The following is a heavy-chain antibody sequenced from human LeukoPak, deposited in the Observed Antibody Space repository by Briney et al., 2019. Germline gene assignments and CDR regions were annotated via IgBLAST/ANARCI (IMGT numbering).Heavy chain of an antibody. CDR1: GGSISSGGYY. CDR3: ARGNNYYDSSGPPIVFDY. J-gene: IGHJ4*02. CDR2: IYYSGST. D-gene: IGHD3-22*01. V-gene: IGHV4-31*03. Sequence: SQTLSLTCTVSGGSISSGGYYWSWIRQHPGKGLEWIGYIYYSGSTYYNPSLKSRVTISVDTSKNQFSLKLSSVTAADTAVYYCARGNNYYDSSGPPIVFDYWGQGTLVTVSS.